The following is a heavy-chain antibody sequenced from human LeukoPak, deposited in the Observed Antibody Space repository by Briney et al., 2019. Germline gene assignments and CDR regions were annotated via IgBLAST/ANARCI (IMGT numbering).Heavy chain of an antibody. J-gene: IGHJ4*02. Sequence: SETLSLTCTVSGGSISTYYWTWIRQPPGKGLEWIGYIHYSGNSNSNPSLKSRVTISVDTSKNQFSLKLSSVTAADTAVYYCARKRFRLYFDYWGQGNLGTLSS. CDR3: ARKRFRLYFDY. D-gene: IGHD3-10*01. CDR1: GGSISTYY. V-gene: IGHV4-59*01. CDR2: IHYSGNS.